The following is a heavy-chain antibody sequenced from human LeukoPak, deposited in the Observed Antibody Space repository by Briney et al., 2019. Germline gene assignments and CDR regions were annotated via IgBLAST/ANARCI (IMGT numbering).Heavy chain of an antibody. V-gene: IGHV4-4*07. CDR2: IYTSGST. J-gene: IGHJ4*02. Sequence: SETLSLTCTVSGGSITNYYWTWIRQPAGKGLEWIGRIYTSGSTNYNPSLKSRVTISVDTSKNQFSLKLSSVTAADTAVYYCAREGKGASDYWGQGTLVTVSS. D-gene: IGHD3-16*01. CDR3: AREGKGASDY. CDR1: GGSITNYY.